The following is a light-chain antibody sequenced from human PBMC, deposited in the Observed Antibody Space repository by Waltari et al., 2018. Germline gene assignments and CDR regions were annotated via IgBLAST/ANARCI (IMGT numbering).Light chain of an antibody. Sequence: EIVMTQSPATPSVSPGERITLSCKASQSIDNNLAWYQQKPGQAPRLLIYAASTRATDVPARFRGSGSGTEFTLTISSLQSEDCGVFYCQQYNRWPPLTFGGGTKVEIK. CDR2: AAS. J-gene: IGKJ4*01. V-gene: IGKV3-15*01. CDR3: QQYNRWPPLT. CDR1: QSIDNN.